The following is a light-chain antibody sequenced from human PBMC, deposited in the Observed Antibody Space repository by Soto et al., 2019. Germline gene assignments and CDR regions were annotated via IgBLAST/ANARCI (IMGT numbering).Light chain of an antibody. CDR1: QSVNSN. CDR3: QQYGSSPVT. CDR2: GAS. V-gene: IGKV3D-15*02. J-gene: IGKJ5*01. Sequence: EIMMKQSPATLSVSTGERATLSCRASQSVNSNLAWYQQKPGQAPRLLIYGASTRATGIPARFSGSGSGTEFTLPLSRLEPEDFAVYYCQQYGSSPVTFGQGTRLE.